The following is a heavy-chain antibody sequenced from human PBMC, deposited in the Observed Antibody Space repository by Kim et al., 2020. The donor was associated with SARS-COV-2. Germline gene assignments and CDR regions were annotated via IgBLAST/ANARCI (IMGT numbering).Heavy chain of an antibody. CDR1: GGSISSYY. Sequence: SETLSLTCTVSGGSISSYYWSWIRQPPGKGLEWIGYIYYSGNTNYTNYNHSLKSRVTISVDTSKNHFSLKLSSVTAADTAVYYCARAAVVGATLDYYGMDVWGQGTTVTVSS. V-gene: IGHV4-59*01. J-gene: IGHJ6*02. CDR2: IYYSGNTNYT. D-gene: IGHD1-26*01. CDR3: ARAAVVGATLDYYGMDV.